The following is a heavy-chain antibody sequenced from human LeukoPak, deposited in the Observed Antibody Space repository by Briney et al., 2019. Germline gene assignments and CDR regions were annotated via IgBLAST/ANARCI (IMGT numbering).Heavy chain of an antibody. CDR2: ISYDGSNR. Sequence: PGGSLRLSCAASGFTFSSYGMHWVRQAPGKGLEWVAVISYDGSNRYYADSVKGRFTISRDNSKNTLYLQMNSLRAGDTAVYYCAKAGDYVVWDFDYWGQGTLVTVSS. D-gene: IGHD4-17*01. CDR3: AKAGDYVVWDFDY. CDR1: GFTFSSYG. V-gene: IGHV3-30*18. J-gene: IGHJ4*02.